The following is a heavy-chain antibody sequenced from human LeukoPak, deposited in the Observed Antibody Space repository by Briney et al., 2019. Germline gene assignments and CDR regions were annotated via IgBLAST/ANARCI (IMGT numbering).Heavy chain of an antibody. D-gene: IGHD1-26*01. J-gene: IGHJ4*02. V-gene: IGHV1-69*04. Sequence: EASVKVSCMASGGTFSSYAISWVRQAPGQGLXWMGRIIPIFGIAKYAQKFQGRVTTTADKSASTDYMELSSLRSEDTAVYYCARDAGSWELLGWGQGTLVTVSS. CDR2: IIPIFGIA. CDR3: ARDAGSWELLG. CDR1: GGTFSSYA.